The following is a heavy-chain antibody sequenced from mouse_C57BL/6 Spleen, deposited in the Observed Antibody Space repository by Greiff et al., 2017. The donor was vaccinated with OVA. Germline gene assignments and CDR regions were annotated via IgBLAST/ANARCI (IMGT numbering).Heavy chain of an antibody. CDR2: ISSGGSYT. J-gene: IGHJ4*01. CDR3: ARTVVEPYAMDD. CDR1: GFTFSSYG. D-gene: IGHD1-1*01. Sequence: EVQLQESGGDLVKPGGSLKLSCAASGFTFSSYGMSWVRQTPDKRLEWVATISSGGSYTYYPDSVKGRFTISRDNAKNTLYLQMSSLKSEDTAMYYCARTVVEPYAMDDWGQGTSVTVSS. V-gene: IGHV5-6*01.